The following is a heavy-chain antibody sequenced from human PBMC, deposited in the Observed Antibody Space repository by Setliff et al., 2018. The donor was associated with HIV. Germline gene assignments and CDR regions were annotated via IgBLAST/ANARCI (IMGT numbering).Heavy chain of an antibody. CDR1: GGSISSYY. J-gene: IGHJ4*02. Sequence: SETLSLTCTVSGGSISSYYWSWIRQPPGKGLEWIGYIYYSGSTNYDPSLKSRVTISLDTSKDQFSLKLSSVTAADTAVYYCARADCSGGSCYSPGYWGQGTLVTVSS. D-gene: IGHD2-15*01. CDR2: IYYSGST. V-gene: IGHV4-59*01. CDR3: ARADCSGGSCYSPGY.